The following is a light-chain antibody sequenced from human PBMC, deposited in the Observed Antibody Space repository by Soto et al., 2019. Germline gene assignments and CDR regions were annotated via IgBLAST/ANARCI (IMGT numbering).Light chain of an antibody. Sequence: EIVMTQSPGTLSLSPGERATLSCRASQSVSSSYLAWYQQEPGQAPRLLIYGASTRATGIPDRFSGSGSGTDFTLTISRLEPEDFAVYYCQHYDTSSWTFGQGTKVEVK. CDR1: QSVSSSY. V-gene: IGKV3-20*01. CDR3: QHYDTSSWT. J-gene: IGKJ1*01. CDR2: GAS.